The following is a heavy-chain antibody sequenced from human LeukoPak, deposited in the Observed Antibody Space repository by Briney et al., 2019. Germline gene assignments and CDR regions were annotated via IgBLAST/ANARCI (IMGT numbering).Heavy chain of an antibody. Sequence: GGSLRLSCAASGFPFTTYAMSWVRQAPGKGLEWVSAISGSDGGTHYADSVKGRFTTSRDNSKNTLYLQMNSLRAEDTAVYYCARDGHSGSFYPAAFDIWGQGTMVTVSS. V-gene: IGHV3-23*01. CDR2: ISGSDGGT. CDR3: ARDGHSGSFYPAAFDI. D-gene: IGHD1-26*01. CDR1: GFPFTTYA. J-gene: IGHJ3*02.